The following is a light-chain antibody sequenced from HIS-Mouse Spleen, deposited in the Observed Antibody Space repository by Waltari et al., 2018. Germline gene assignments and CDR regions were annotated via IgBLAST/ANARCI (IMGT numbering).Light chain of an antibody. CDR2: DAS. J-gene: IGKJ4*01. CDR3: QQRSNWPPLT. CDR1: QSVSSS. V-gene: IGKV3-11*01. Sequence: EMVLPQSPATLALSPGERATLSSRASQSVSSSVAGYQQEPGQAPRLRIYDASNRATGIPARFSGSGSGTDFTLTISRLEPEDFAVYYCQQRSNWPPLTFGGGTKVEIK.